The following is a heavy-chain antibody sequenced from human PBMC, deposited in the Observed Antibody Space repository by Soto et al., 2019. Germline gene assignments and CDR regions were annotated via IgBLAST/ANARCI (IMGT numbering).Heavy chain of an antibody. V-gene: IGHV3-33*01. CDR2: IWYDGSNK. D-gene: IGHD3-22*01. CDR3: AREAAPYYYDSSGSEFDY. Sequence: HPGGSLRLSCAASGFTFSSYGMHWVRQAPGKGLEWVAVIWYDGSNKYYADSVKGRFTISRDNSKNTLYLQMNSLRAEDTAVYYCAREAAPYYYDSSGSEFDYWGQGTLVTVSS. J-gene: IGHJ4*02. CDR1: GFTFSSYG.